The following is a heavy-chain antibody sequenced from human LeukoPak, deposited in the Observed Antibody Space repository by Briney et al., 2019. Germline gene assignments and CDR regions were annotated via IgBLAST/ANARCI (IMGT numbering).Heavy chain of an antibody. V-gene: IGHV3-30*18. CDR2: ISYDGSNK. D-gene: IGHD6-13*01. CDR3: AKDHSSSWYDY. CDR1: GYTFSSYG. J-gene: IGHJ4*02. Sequence: GGSLRLSCAASGYTFSSYGMHRVRQAPGKGLEWVAVISYDGSNKYYADSVKGRFTISRDNSKNTLYLQMNSLRAEDTAVYYCAKDHSSSWYDYWGQGTLVTVSS.